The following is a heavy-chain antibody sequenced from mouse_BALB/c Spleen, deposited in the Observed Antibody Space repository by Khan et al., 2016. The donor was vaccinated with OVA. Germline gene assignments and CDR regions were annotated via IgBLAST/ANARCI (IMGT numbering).Heavy chain of an antibody. J-gene: IGHJ1*01. CDR3: AGYEGNHHVLDV. V-gene: IGHV3-8*02. Sequence: EVKLEVSGPSLVKPSQTLSLTCSVTGDSITSGYWNWIRKFPGNKLEYMGYISYSGSTYYNPSLKSRISITRDTSKNQYFLQLNSVTTEDTATYYCAGYEGNHHVLDVWGAGTTVTVSS. D-gene: IGHD2-1*01. CDR2: ISYSGST. CDR1: GDSITSGY.